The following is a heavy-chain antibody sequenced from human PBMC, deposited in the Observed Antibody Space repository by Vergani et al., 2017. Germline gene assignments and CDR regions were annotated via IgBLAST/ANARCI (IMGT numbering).Heavy chain of an antibody. D-gene: IGHD5-12*01. CDR2: IYSGGST. V-gene: IGHV3-66*02. CDR3: ARDGGGYDPYDAFDI. CDR1: GFTVSSNY. J-gene: IGHJ3*02. Sequence: VQLVESGGGLVQPGGSLRLSCAASGFTVSSNYMSWVRQAQGKGLEWVSVIYSGGSTYYADSVKGRFTISRDNSKNTLYLQMNSLRAEDTAVYYCARDGGGYDPYDAFDIGGQGTMVTVSS.